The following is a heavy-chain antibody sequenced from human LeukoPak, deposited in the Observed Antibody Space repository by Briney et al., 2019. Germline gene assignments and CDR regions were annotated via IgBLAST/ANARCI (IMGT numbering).Heavy chain of an antibody. CDR2: IYYSGST. D-gene: IGHD2-21*02. V-gene: IGHV4-59*12. J-gene: IGHJ6*02. CDR1: GGSISSYY. Sequence: SETLSLTCTVSGGSISSYYWSWIRQPPGKGLEWIGYIYYSGSTNYNPSLKSRVTISVDTSKNQFSLKLSSVTAADTAVYYCARVMVTAYYYYYGMDVWGQGTTVTVSS. CDR3: ARVMVTAYYYYYGMDV.